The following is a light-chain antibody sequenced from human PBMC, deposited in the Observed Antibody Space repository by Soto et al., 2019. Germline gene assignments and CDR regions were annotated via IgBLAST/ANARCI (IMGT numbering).Light chain of an antibody. V-gene: IGLV2-11*01. CDR2: DVS. CDR1: SSDVGGYNY. Sequence: QSALTQPRSVSGSPGQSVNISCTGTSSDVGGYNYVSWYQQHPGKAPKLMIYDVSQRPSGVPDRFSGSKSGNTASRTSSGLQAEDEADYYCCSYAGSYTYVFGTETKGTV. CDR3: CSYAGSYTYV. J-gene: IGLJ1*01.